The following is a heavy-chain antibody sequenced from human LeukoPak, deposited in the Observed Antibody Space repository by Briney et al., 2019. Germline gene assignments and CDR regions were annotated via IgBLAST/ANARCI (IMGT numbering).Heavy chain of an antibody. CDR3: ARRSFTQYYDFWSGYPSYYFDY. D-gene: IGHD3-3*01. V-gene: IGHV5-51*01. CDR1: GYSFTSYW. Sequence: GESLKISCKGSGYSFTSYWIGWVRQMPGKGLEWMGIIYPGDSDTRYSPSFQGQVTISADKSISTAYLQWSSLKASDTAMYYCARRSFTQYYDFWSGYPSYYFDYWGQGTLVTVSP. J-gene: IGHJ4*02. CDR2: IYPGDSDT.